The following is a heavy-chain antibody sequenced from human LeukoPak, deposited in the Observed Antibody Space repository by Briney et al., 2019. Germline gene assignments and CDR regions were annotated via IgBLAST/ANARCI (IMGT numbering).Heavy chain of an antibody. V-gene: IGHV1-2*06. J-gene: IGHJ4*02. CDR1: GYTFTNYY. CDR3: ARGGTEASSGDY. Sequence: PGASVKFSCKASGYTFTNYYIHWVRQAPGQGLEWMGRINPNSGDTNYAHKFQGRVTMTRDTSISTAYMELSRLRSDDTALYYCARGGTEASSGDYWGQGALVTVSS. D-gene: IGHD3-10*01. CDR2: INPNSGDT.